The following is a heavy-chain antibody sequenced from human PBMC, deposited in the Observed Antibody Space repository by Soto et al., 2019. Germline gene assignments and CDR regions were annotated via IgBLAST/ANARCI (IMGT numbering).Heavy chain of an antibody. D-gene: IGHD3-3*01. Sequence: LRLSCAASGFIFNTSAMSWVRQAPGKGLEWGSGISGSGGSTYYADSMKGRSTISRANSKNTPQLQPTSLRAADTAATYCVIMVWLPDYGMDVWGQGTTVTVSS. J-gene: IGHJ6*02. V-gene: IGHV3-23*01. CDR3: VIMVWLPDYGMDV. CDR2: ISGSGGST. CDR1: GFIFNTSA.